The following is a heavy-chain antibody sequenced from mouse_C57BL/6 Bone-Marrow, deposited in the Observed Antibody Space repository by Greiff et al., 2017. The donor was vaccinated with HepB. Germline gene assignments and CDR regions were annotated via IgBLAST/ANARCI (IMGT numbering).Heavy chain of an antibody. J-gene: IGHJ2*01. CDR1: GYSITSGYY. V-gene: IGHV3-6*01. CDR3: ARDGGDYDVFDY. CDR2: ISYDGSN. Sequence: EVKLMESGPGLVKPSQSLSLTCSVTGYSITSGYYWNWLRQSPGNKLEWMGYISYDGSNNYNPSLKNRISITSDTSNNQFFLKVNSVTTEDTATYYCARDGGDYDVFDYWGQGTTLTVSS. D-gene: IGHD2-4*01.